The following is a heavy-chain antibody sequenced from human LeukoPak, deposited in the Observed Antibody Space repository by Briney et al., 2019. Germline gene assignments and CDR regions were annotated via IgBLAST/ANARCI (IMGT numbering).Heavy chain of an antibody. CDR2: INPNAGTT. J-gene: IGHJ4*02. CDR1: GYTFTSYY. Sequence: ASVKVSCRASGYTFTSYYMHWVRQAPGQGLEWMGIINPNAGTTSYAQKFQGRVTVTRDTSTSTVYMELSSLRSEDTAVYYCARDLSGGKLRYFDWLPPDYWGQGTLVTVSS. D-gene: IGHD3-9*01. V-gene: IGHV1-46*01. CDR3: ARDLSGGKLRYFDWLPPDY.